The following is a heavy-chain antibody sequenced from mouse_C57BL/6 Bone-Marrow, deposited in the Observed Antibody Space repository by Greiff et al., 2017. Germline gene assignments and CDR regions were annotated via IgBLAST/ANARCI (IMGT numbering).Heavy chain of an antibody. CDR3: VRGSTVVTTGAMDY. J-gene: IGHJ4*01. CDR1: GFSFNTYA. D-gene: IGHD2-2*01. Sequence: EVQLVESGGGLVQPKGSLKLSCAASGFSFNTYAMNWVRQAPGKGLEWVARIRSKSNNYATYYADSGKDRFTISSDDSESMLYLQMNNLKTEDTAMYYGVRGSTVVTTGAMDYWGQGTSVTVSS. CDR2: IRSKSNNYAT. V-gene: IGHV10-1*01.